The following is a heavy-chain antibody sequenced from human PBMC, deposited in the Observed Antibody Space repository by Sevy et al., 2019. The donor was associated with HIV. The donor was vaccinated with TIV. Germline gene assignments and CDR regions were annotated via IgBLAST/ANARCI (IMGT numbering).Heavy chain of an antibody. CDR3: VRGGVGGYCYSLDQ. V-gene: IGHV3-7*01. D-gene: IGHD2-15*01. Sequence: GGSLRLSCAASGFTFSVYWMTWVRQAPGKGLEWVATMKEDGSDKDYVDSVKGRFTISRDNAKNSLYLQMNSLRAEDTAVYYCVRGGVGGYCYSLDQWGLGTLVTVSS. CDR1: GFTFSVYW. CDR2: MKEDGSDK. J-gene: IGHJ4*02.